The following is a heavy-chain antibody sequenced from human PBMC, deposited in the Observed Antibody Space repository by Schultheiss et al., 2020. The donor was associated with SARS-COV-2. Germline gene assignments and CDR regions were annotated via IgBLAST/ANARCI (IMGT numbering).Heavy chain of an antibody. CDR2: IYYSGST. D-gene: IGHD3-22*01. J-gene: IGHJ6*02. CDR3: ARDYYDSSGYYFYGMDV. CDR1: GYSITSDSY. V-gene: IGHV4-31*11. Sequence: SETLSLTCAVSGYSITSDSYWGWIRQHPGKGLEWIGYIYYSGSTYYNPSLKSRVTISVDTSKNQFSLKLSSVTAADTAVYYCARDYYDSSGYYFYGMDVWGQGTTVTVSS.